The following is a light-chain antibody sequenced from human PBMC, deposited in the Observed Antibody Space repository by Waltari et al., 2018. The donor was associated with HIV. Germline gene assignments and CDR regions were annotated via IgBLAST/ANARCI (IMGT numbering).Light chain of an antibody. CDR2: EVS. V-gene: IGLV2-14*03. CDR3: SSYTNRDTVV. J-gene: IGLJ2*01. Sequence: QSALSQPASVSGSFGQSITLSCTGTSSDVGGYQDFSWYQQQPGKAPKLLISEVSNRPSGVCSRFSGSKSGNTASLTIFWLQAEDEADYYCSSYTNRDTVVFGGGTKLTVV. CDR1: SSDVGGYQD.